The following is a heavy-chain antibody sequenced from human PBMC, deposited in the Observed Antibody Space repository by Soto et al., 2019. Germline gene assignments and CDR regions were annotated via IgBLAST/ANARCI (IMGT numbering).Heavy chain of an antibody. CDR2: MNPNSGNT. CDR3: HVVVTAYNWFDP. CDR1: GYTFTSYD. Sequence: ASVKVSCKASGYTFTSYDINWVRQATGQGLEWMGWMNPNSGNTGYAQKFQGRVTMTRNTSISTAYMELSSLRSEDTAVYYCHVVVTAYNWFDPWGQGTLVTVSS. V-gene: IGHV1-8*01. J-gene: IGHJ5*02. D-gene: IGHD2-21*02.